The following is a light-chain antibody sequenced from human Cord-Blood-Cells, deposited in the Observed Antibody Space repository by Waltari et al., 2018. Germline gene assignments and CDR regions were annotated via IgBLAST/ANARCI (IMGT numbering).Light chain of an antibody. CDR3: QQRSNWPPFT. Sequence: EIVLTQSPATLSLSPGERATLSCRASQSVSSYLAWYQQKPGQAPRLLIYDASNRATGIPARFSGSGSGTDFTLTISSLEPEDFAVYYCQQRSNWPPFTFGP. V-gene: IGKV3-11*01. CDR2: DAS. CDR1: QSVSSY. J-gene: IGKJ3*01.